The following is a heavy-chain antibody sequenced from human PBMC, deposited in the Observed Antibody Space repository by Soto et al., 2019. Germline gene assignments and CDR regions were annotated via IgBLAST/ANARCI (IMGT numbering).Heavy chain of an antibody. Sequence: EVQLVESGGGLVQPGGSLRLSCAASGFTVSSNYMSWVRQAPGKGLEWASVIYSGGTTYYADSVKGRFTISRDNSKNKLYLQMNSLRAEDTVVYYCARNGDSSDYRGWFDPWGQGTLVTVSS. J-gene: IGHJ5*02. V-gene: IGHV3-66*01. D-gene: IGHD3-22*01. CDR1: GFTVSSNY. CDR2: IYSGGTT. CDR3: ARNGDSSDYRGWFDP.